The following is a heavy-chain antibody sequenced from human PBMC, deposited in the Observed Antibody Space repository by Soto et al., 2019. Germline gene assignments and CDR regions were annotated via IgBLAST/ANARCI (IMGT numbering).Heavy chain of an antibody. D-gene: IGHD2-15*01. CDR3: ARGVVVAANWFDP. V-gene: IGHV4-39*07. CDR1: DDSIRRSAYY. Sequence: SETLSLTCTVSDDSIRRSAYYWGWIRQPPGKGLEWIGSIYFTGSTYYRPSLKRRVTISVDTSKNQFSLKLNSVTAADTAVYYCARGVVVAANWFDPWGQGTLVTVSS. CDR2: IYFTGST. J-gene: IGHJ5*02.